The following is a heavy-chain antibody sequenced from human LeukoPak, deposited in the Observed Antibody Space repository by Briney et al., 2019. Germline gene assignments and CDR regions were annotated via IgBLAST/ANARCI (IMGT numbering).Heavy chain of an antibody. CDR3: ARVIGDYVWGSPPVSLGMDV. J-gene: IGHJ6*04. Sequence: PGRSLRLSCAASGFTFSSYGMHWVRQAPGKGREWVAVIWYDGSNKYYADSVKGRFTISRDNSKNTLYLQMNSLRAEDTAVYYCARVIGDYVWGSPPVSLGMDVWGKGTTVTVSS. CDR1: GFTFSSYG. V-gene: IGHV3-33*01. CDR2: IWYDGSNK. D-gene: IGHD3-16*01.